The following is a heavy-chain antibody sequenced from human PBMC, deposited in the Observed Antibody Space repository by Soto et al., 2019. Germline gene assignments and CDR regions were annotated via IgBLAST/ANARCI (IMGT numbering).Heavy chain of an antibody. V-gene: IGHV4-30-2*01. Sequence: QLQLQESGSGLVKPSQTLSLTCAVSGGSISSGDYSWGWIRQPPGKGLEWIGYIYDSGSTYYNPSLKSRVPLSVDRSKNQFSLKLSSVTAADTAVYYCARGYRITVASHPFPYFDNWRHGTLVTVSS. CDR1: GGSISSGDYS. J-gene: IGHJ4*01. CDR3: ARGYRITVASHPFPYFDN. CDR2: IYDSGST. D-gene: IGHD3-10*01.